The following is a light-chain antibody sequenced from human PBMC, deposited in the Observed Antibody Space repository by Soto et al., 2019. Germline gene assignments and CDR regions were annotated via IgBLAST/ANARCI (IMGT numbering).Light chain of an antibody. CDR3: CSHAGRNTYV. CDR2: EGF. V-gene: IGLV2-23*01. Sequence: QSALTQPASVSGSPGQSITISCTGTSSDVGSGNVVSWYQHYPGKAPQRIIYEGFKRPSGVSSRFSGSKSGNTASLTISGLQAEDEAEYYCCSHAGRNTYVFGTGTKLTVL. J-gene: IGLJ1*01. CDR1: SSDVGSGNV.